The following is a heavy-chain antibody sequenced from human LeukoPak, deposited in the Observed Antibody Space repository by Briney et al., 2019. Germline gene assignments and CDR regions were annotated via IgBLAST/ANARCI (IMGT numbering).Heavy chain of an antibody. V-gene: IGHV3-7*01. CDR1: GFTFRNYW. J-gene: IGHJ4*02. Sequence: GGSLRLSCAASGFTFRNYWMSWVRQAPGKGLEGVANIKQDGSVKYYVDSVKGRFTISRDNAKNFLQMNSLRVEDTAVYYCARIGYSSSSLDYWGQGTLVTVSS. CDR3: ARIGYSSSSLDY. D-gene: IGHD6-6*01. CDR2: IKQDGSVK.